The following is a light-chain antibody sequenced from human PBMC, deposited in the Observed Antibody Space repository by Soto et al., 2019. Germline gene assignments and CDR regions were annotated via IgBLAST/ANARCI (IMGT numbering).Light chain of an antibody. V-gene: IGLV2-23*02. Sequence: QSALTQPASVSGSPGQSISISCTGTTNDVDFYILVSWFQQHPGKAPKLIIYEVTERPAGVSTRFSGSKSGNTASLTISGLQAEDEADYYCCSYSDTNTYVFGSGTKVTVL. CDR2: EVT. CDR1: TNDVDFYIL. CDR3: CSYSDTNTYV. J-gene: IGLJ6*01.